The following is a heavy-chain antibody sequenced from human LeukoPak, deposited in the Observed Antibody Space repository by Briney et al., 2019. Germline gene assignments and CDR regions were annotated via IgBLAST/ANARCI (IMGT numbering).Heavy chain of an antibody. V-gene: IGHV3-30-3*01. D-gene: IGHD2-15*01. Sequence: GRSLRLSCAASGFTFSSYAMHWVRQAPGKGLEWVAVISYDGSNKYYADSVKGRFTISRDNSKNTLYLQMNSLRAEDTAVYYCARGYDHFDYWGQGTLVTVSS. CDR3: ARGYDHFDY. CDR2: ISYDGSNK. J-gene: IGHJ4*02. CDR1: GFTFSSYA.